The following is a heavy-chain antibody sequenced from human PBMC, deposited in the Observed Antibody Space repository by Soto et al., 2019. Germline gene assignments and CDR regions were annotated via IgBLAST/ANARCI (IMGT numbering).Heavy chain of an antibody. CDR3: ARGGVQLWTLYYFDY. CDR2: ISYDGNNK. CDR1: GFTFSSYA. Sequence: GGSLRLSCAASGFTFSSYAMHWVRQAPGKGLEWVAVISYDGNNKYYADSVKGRFTISRDNSKSTLYLQMNSLRAEDTAVYYCARGGVQLWTLYYFDYWGQGTLVTVSS. D-gene: IGHD5-18*01. V-gene: IGHV3-30-3*01. J-gene: IGHJ4*02.